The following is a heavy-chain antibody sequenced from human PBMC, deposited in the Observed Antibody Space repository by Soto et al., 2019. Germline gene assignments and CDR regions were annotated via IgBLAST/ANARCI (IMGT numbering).Heavy chain of an antibody. CDR1: GYTFTSYA. CDR2: INAGNGNT. D-gene: IGHD3-3*01. CDR3: ARFPLLRFLEWFFFDGMDV. Sequence: ASVKVSCKASGYTFTSYAMHWVRQAPGQRLEWMGWINAGNGNTKYSQKFQGRVTITRDTSASTAYMELSSLRSEDTAVYYCARFPLLRFLEWFFFDGMDVWGQGXTVTVSS. V-gene: IGHV1-3*01. J-gene: IGHJ6*02.